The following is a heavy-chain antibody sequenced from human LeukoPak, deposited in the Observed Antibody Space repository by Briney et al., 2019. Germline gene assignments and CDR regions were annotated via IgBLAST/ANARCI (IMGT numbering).Heavy chain of an antibody. CDR2: ISAYNGNT. V-gene: IGHV1-18*01. J-gene: IGHJ4*02. D-gene: IGHD6-19*01. CDR1: GYTFTSYG. Sequence: ASVKVSCKASGYTFTSYGISWVRQAPGQGLEWMGWISAYNGNTNYAQKLQGRVTMTTDTSTSTAYMELRSLRSDDTAVYYCARALWISSGGEVFDYWGQGTLVTVSS. CDR3: ARALWISSGGEVFDY.